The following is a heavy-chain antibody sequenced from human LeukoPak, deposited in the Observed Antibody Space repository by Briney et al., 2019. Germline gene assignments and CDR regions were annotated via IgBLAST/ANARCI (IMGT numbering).Heavy chain of an antibody. CDR1: GFTFSSYW. D-gene: IGHD2-2*02. Sequence: GGSLRLSCAASGFTFSSYWMHWVRQAPGKGLVWVSRINSDGSSTSYADSVKGRFTISRDNAKNTLYLQMNSLRAEDAAVYYCARDHCSSTSCYRSRHDYWGQGTLVTVSS. CDR3: ARDHCSSTSCYRSRHDY. CDR2: INSDGSST. J-gene: IGHJ4*01. V-gene: IGHV3-74*01.